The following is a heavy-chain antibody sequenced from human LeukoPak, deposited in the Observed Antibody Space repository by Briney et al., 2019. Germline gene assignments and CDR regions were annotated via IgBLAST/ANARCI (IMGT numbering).Heavy chain of an antibody. CDR3: ARYNYDFWSGYSRWFDP. CDR1: SGSITSSNY. D-gene: IGHD3-3*01. V-gene: IGHV4-4*02. J-gene: IGHJ5*02. CDR2: INHSGTT. Sequence: SGTLSLTCAVSSGSITSSNYWSWVRQPPGKGLEWIGEINHSGTTNYNPSLKSRVTISVDTSKNQFSLKLSSVTAADTAVYYCARYNYDFWSGYSRWFDPWGQGTLVTVSS.